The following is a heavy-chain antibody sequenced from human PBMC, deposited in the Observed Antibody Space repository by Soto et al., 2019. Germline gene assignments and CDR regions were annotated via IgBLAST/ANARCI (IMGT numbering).Heavy chain of an antibody. V-gene: IGHV1-69*12. J-gene: IGHJ6*02. Sequence: QVQLVQSGAEVKKPGSSVKVSCKASGGTFSNHVISWVRQAPGQGLEWMGGIINIFGTANYAQKFQGRVTSSADESTSTAHMELSRLRSEDTAVYYCAGGPYEFWSCYYRPDFHSGMDVWGQGTTVTVSS. CDR3: AGGPYEFWSCYYRPDFHSGMDV. CDR2: IINIFGTA. D-gene: IGHD3-3*01. CDR1: GGTFSNHV.